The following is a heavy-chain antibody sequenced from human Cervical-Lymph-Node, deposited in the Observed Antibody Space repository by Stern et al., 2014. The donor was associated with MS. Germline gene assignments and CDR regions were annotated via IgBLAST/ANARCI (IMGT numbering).Heavy chain of an antibody. V-gene: IGHV1-69*01. CDR3: AKNYYYYNGLDV. J-gene: IGHJ6*02. CDR1: GSTFSSFA. CDR2: IIPIFNTA. Sequence: VQLVQSGAEVKKPGSSVKVSCKASGSTFSSFAINWVRQAPGQGLEWMGGIIPIFNTANYTQKFQGRITITADESSRTAYMELSSLRSEDTAVYFCAKNYYYYNGLDVWGQGTTVTVSS.